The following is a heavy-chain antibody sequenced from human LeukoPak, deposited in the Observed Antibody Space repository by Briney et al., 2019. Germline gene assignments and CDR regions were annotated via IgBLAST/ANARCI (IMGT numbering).Heavy chain of an antibody. J-gene: IGHJ4*02. V-gene: IGHV3-21*01. Sequence: PGGSLRLSCAASGFTFTTYSMNWVRQAPGKGLEWVSAISSSSSYIYYADSVKGRFTISRDNAKNSLYLQVNSLRAEDTAVYYCARDRVAASGYWGQGTLVTVSS. CDR3: ARDRVAASGY. CDR2: ISSSSSYI. D-gene: IGHD2-15*01. CDR1: GFTFTTYS.